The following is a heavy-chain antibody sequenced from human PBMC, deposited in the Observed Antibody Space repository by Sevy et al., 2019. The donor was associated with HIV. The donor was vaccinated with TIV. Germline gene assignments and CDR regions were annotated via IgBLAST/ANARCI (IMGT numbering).Heavy chain of an antibody. CDR2: ISSSGYYI. J-gene: IGHJ3*02. Sequence: GGSLRLSCAASGFTFSRYSMNWVRQAPGKGLEWVSSISSSGYYIYYADSVEGRFTMSGDNAKNSLSLQMNSLRAEDXXXXXXXXXXXXXXXXGAFDIWGQGTMVTVSS. CDR3: XXXXXXXXXXGAFDI. CDR1: GFTFSRYS. V-gene: IGHV3-21*01.